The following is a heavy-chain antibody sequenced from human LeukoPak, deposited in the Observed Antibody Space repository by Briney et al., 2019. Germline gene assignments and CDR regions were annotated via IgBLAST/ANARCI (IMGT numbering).Heavy chain of an antibody. D-gene: IGHD5-18*01. V-gene: IGHV4-39*07. CDR3: ATGGDTAYDY. J-gene: IGHJ4*02. CDR1: GGSISSSSYY. Sequence: SETLSLTCTVSGGSISSSSYYWGWIRQPPVKGLEWIGEINHSGGTNYNPSLKSRVTISVDTSKNQFSLKLSSVTAADTAVYYCATGGDTAYDYWGQGTLVTVSS. CDR2: INHSGGT.